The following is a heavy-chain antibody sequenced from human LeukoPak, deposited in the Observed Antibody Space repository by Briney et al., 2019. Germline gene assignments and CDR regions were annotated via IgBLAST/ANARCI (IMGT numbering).Heavy chain of an antibody. J-gene: IGHJ4*02. Sequence: SVKVSCKASGGTFSSYAISWVRQAPGQGLEWMGGIIPIFGTANYAQKFQGRVTITADESTSTACMELSSLRSEDTAVYYCARAGTYYYDSSGYYYFDYGGQGTLVTVSS. D-gene: IGHD3-22*01. CDR1: GGTFSSYA. CDR3: ARAGTYYYDSSGYYYFDY. V-gene: IGHV1-69*13. CDR2: IIPIFGTA.